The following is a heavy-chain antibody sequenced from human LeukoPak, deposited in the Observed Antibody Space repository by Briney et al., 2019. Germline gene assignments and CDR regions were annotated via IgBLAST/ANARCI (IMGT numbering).Heavy chain of an antibody. CDR2: IWYDGSNK. Sequence: GGSLRLSCAASGFTFSSYGMHWVRQAPGKGLEWVAVIWYDGSNKYYADPVKGRFTISRDNSKNTLNLQMNSLRTEDTAVFYCAKPRDIDSWAFDVWGQGTMVTVSS. D-gene: IGHD2-15*01. J-gene: IGHJ3*01. CDR1: GFTFSSYG. CDR3: AKPRDIDSWAFDV. V-gene: IGHV3-30*02.